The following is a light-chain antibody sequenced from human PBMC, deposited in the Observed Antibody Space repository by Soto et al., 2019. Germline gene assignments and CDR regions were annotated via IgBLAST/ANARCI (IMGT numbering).Light chain of an antibody. V-gene: IGLV1-47*01. CDR1: TSNIGSNY. J-gene: IGLJ3*02. CDR2: RSD. CDR3: AAWDDSLSGWV. Sequence: QSVLTQPPSASGTPGQRVSISCSGGTSNIGSNYVYWYQQGPGTAPKLLIYRSDQRPSGVPDRFSGSKSGTSASLAISGLRSGDEADYYCAAWDDSLSGWVFGGGTKLTVL.